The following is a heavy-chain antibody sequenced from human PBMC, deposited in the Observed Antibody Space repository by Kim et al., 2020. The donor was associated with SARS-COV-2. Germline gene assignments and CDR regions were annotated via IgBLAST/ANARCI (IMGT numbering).Heavy chain of an antibody. D-gene: IGHD2-21*02. Sequence: GGSLRLSCAASGFTFSSYGMHWVRQAPGKGLEWVAVISYDGSNKYYADSVKGRFTISRDNSKNTLYLQMNSLRAEDTAVYYCANIRVWQVGVTPRDYWG. V-gene: IGHV3-30*18. CDR1: GFTFSSYG. CDR2: ISYDGSNK. J-gene: IGHJ4*01. CDR3: ANIRVWQVGVTPRDY.